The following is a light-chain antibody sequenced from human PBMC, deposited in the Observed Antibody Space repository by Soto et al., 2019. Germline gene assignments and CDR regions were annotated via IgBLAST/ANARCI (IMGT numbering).Light chain of an antibody. CDR3: QQYNNWPRT. J-gene: IGKJ1*01. Sequence: EIVMTQSPGTLSVSPGERATLSCRASQSVSGNLAWYQQKPGQAPRLLIYGPSTRATGIPARFSGSGSGTEFTLTISSLQSEDFAVDYCQQYNNWPRTFGQGTKVVVK. V-gene: IGKV3-15*01. CDR1: QSVSGN. CDR2: GPS.